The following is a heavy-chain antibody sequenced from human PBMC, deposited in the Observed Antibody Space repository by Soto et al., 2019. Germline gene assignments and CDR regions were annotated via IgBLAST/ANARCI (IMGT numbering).Heavy chain of an antibody. CDR1: GFTFSNYA. D-gene: IGHD4-17*01. V-gene: IGHV3-23*01. CDR3: AKAPCPEYGAHRPCFFHL. CDR2: IIGSGGDT. J-gene: IGHJ1*01. Sequence: PGGSLRLSCVASGFTFSNYAMSWVRQAPGKGLEWVSAIIGSGGDTYYADSVKGRFTISRDNSKNTLYLQMNSLRAEDTAIFYCAKAPCPEYGAHRPCFFHLWGTGTLVTVSS.